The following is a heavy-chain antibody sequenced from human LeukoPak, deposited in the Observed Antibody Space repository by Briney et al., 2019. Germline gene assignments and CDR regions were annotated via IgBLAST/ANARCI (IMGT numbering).Heavy chain of an antibody. Sequence: PGGSLRLSCAASGFTFSSYSMNWVRQARGKGLEWVSSISSSSSYIYYADSVKGRFTISRDNAKNSLYLQMNSLRAEDTAVYYCARLSGSYQYYFDYWGQGTLVTVSS. CDR2: ISSSSSYI. D-gene: IGHD1-26*01. J-gene: IGHJ4*02. CDR3: ARLSGSYQYYFDY. CDR1: GFTFSSYS. V-gene: IGHV3-21*01.